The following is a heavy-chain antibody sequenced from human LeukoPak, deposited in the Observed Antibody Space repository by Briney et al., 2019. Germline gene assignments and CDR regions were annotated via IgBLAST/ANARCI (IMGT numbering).Heavy chain of an antibody. CDR3: ASGYNWNDRALRF. CDR1: GGSISSSSYY. V-gene: IGHV4-39*01. Sequence: SETLSLTCTVSGGSISSSSYYWGWIRQPPGKGLEWIGSIYYSGSTYYNPSLKSRVTISVDTSKNQFSLKLSSVTAADTAVYYCASGYNWNDRALRFWGQGTLVTVSS. CDR2: IYYSGST. D-gene: IGHD1-1*01. J-gene: IGHJ4*02.